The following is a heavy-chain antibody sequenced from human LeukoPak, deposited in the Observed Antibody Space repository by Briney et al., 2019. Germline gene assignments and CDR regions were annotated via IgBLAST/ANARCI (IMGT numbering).Heavy chain of an antibody. CDR1: GYSFTSYW. J-gene: IGHJ4*02. CDR2: IYPGDSDT. V-gene: IGHV5-51*01. D-gene: IGHD6-6*01. Sequence: GESLKISCKGSGYSFTSYWIGWVRQMPGKGLEWMGIIYPGDSDTRYSPSIQGQVTISADKSIGTAYLQWSSLKASDTAMYYCARRPIYSSSTRSYYFDYWGQGTLVTVSS. CDR3: ARRPIYSSSTRSYYFDY.